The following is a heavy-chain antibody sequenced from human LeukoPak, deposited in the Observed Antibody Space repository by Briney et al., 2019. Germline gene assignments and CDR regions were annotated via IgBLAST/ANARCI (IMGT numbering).Heavy chain of an antibody. J-gene: IGHJ6*02. D-gene: IGHD1-26*01. Sequence: GGSLRLSRAASGFTFSTYAMEWVRQAPGKGLEWVSAITGSGDSTSYADSAKGRFTISRDNSRITLHLQMNSLRAEDTAVYYCAKATRATSGYGMDVWGQGTTVTVSS. CDR1: GFTFSTYA. CDR2: ITGSGDST. V-gene: IGHV3-23*01. CDR3: AKATRATSGYGMDV.